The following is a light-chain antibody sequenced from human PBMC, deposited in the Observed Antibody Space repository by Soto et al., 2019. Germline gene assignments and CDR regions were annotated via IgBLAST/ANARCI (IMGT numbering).Light chain of an antibody. Sequence: QSALTQPASVSGSPGQSITISCTGTSSDVCGYDFVSWYRQYPGQAPKILIYEVTHRPSGVPDRFAGSKSGNTASLTISGLQADDEADYYCSSYTITSSPVFGPGTKVTVL. CDR2: EVT. CDR3: SSYTITSSPV. V-gene: IGLV2-14*01. CDR1: SSDVCGYDF. J-gene: IGLJ1*01.